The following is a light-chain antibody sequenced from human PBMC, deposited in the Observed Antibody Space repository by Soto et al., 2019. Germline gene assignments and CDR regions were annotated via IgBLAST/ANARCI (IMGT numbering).Light chain of an antibody. V-gene: IGLV1-40*01. CDR1: SSNIGSGYD. Sequence: QSVLTQPPSVSGAPGQTVTISCTGSSSNIGSGYDVHWYQQLPGTAPKLLIYGNNNRPSGVPDRFSGSKSGTSASLAITGLQTEDEADYYCQSYENILSTSEVVFGAGTKVTVL. CDR2: GNN. J-gene: IGLJ2*01. CDR3: QSYENILSTSEVV.